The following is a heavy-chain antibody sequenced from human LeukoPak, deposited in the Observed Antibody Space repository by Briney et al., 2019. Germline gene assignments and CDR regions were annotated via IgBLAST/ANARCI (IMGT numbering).Heavy chain of an antibody. CDR2: ITSSGTYI. J-gene: IGHJ5*02. D-gene: IGHD5-12*01. Sequence: GGSLRLSCAASSGFTFSSYSMNWVRQAPGKGLEWVSSITSSGTYIYYVDSVKGRFTVSRDNAKNSLYLQMNSPRAEDTAMYYCARDLRGYDSSWFDPWGQGTLVTVSS. CDR1: GFTFSSYS. V-gene: IGHV3-21*01. CDR3: ARDLRGYDSSWFDP.